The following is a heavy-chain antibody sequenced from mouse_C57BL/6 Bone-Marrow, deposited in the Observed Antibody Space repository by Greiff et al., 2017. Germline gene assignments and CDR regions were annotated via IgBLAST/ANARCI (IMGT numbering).Heavy chain of an antibody. V-gene: IGHV6-6*01. Sequence: VKVEESGGGLVQPGGSMKLSCAASGFTFSDAWMDWVRQSPEKGLEWVALIRNKANNHATYYAESVKGRFTISRDDSKSSVYLQMNSLRPEDTGIYYCTGWERVRFAYWGQETLVTVSA. J-gene: IGHJ3*01. CDR1: GFTFSDAW. CDR2: IRNKANNHAT. CDR3: TGWERVRFAY. D-gene: IGHD3-3*01.